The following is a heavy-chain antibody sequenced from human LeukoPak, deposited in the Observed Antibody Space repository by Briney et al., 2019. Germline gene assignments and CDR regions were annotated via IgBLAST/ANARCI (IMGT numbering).Heavy chain of an antibody. D-gene: IGHD3-9*01. J-gene: IGHJ6*03. V-gene: IGHV3-21*01. Sequence: PGGSLRLSCAAPGFTFSSYTMNWVRQAPGKGLEWVSSITSTSTYIYYADSVKGRFTISRDNAKNTLYLQMNSLRAEDTAVYYCARALYYDILTGHGDYYYMDVWGKGTTVTVSS. CDR3: ARALYYDILTGHGDYYYMDV. CDR1: GFTFSSYT. CDR2: ITSTSTYI.